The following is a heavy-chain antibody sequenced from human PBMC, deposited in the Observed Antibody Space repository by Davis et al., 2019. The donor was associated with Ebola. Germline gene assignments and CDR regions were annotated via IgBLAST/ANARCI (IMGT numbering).Heavy chain of an antibody. D-gene: IGHD5-12*01. J-gene: IGHJ6*03. CDR1: GFTFSSYW. CDR2: IRSKANSYAT. CDR3: ARGRGYSGLQDPGNYYMDV. V-gene: IGHV3-73*01. Sequence: GGSLRLSCAASGFTFSSYWMSWVRQAPGKGLEWVGRIRSKANSYATAYAASVKGRFTIARDDSKNTAYLQMNSLRAEDTAMYYCARGRGYSGLQDPGNYYMDVWGKGTTVTVSS.